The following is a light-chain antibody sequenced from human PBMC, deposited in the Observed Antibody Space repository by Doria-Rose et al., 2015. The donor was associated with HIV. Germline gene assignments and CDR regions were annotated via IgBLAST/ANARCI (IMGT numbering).Light chain of an antibody. J-gene: IGKJ4*01. Sequence: DSLAVSLGERATINCKSSQSVLYSSNNKNYLAWYQQKPGQPPKLLIYWASTRESGVPDRFSGSGSATDFTLTISSLQAEDVAIYFCQQYYSSPLTFGGGTKVEIK. CDR1: QSVLYSSNNKNY. CDR2: WAS. CDR3: QQYYSSPLT. V-gene: IGKV4-1*01.